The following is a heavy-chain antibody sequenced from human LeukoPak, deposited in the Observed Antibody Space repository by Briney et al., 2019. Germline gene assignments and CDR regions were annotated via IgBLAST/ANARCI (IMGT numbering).Heavy chain of an antibody. CDR1: GASFTSYR. CDR3: AKSGFTGYDYIDY. J-gene: IGHJ4*02. Sequence: ASVKVSCKAFGASFTSYRVNCVRQAPGQGLEWMGWISLYNGNTNYARKIRGRVTMTTDTCTGTAYMDLGSLRSGDKAVYYCAKSGFTGYDYIDYWGQGTPVIVSS. D-gene: IGHD5-12*01. CDR2: ISLYNGNT. V-gene: IGHV1-18*01.